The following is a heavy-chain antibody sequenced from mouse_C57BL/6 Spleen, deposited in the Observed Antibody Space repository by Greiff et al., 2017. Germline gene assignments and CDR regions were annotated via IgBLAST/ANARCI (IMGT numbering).Heavy chain of an antibody. CDR1: GYTFTSYW. Sequence: QVQLQQPGTELVKPGASVKLSCKASGYTFTSYWMHWVKQRPGQGLEWIGNINPSNGGTNYNEKFKSKATLTVDKSSSTAYMQLSSLTSEDSAVYYCARLGTTVVATDYFDYWGQGTTLTVSS. D-gene: IGHD1-1*01. CDR2: INPSNGGT. CDR3: ARLGTTVVATDYFDY. V-gene: IGHV1-53*01. J-gene: IGHJ2*01.